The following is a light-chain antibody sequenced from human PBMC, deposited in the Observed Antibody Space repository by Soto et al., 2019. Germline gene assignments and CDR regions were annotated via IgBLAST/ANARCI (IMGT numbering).Light chain of an antibody. CDR2: DVS. CDR3: SSYTSSSLHV. CDR1: SSDVGGYNY. V-gene: IGLV2-14*03. Sequence: QSALTQPASVSGSPGQSLTISCTGTSSDVGGYNYVSWYQQHPGKAPKLMIYDVSNRPSGVSNRFSGSKSGNTASLTISGLQAEDEADYYCSSYTSSSLHVFGTGTKLTVL. J-gene: IGLJ1*01.